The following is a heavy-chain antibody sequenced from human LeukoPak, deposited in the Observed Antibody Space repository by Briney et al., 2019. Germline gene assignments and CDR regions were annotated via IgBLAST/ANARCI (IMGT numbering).Heavy chain of an antibody. CDR1: GGSFSGYY. D-gene: IGHD2-2*01. CDR2: INHSGST. V-gene: IGHV4-34*01. CDR3: ARYVVPGASYHYGMDV. Sequence: SETLSLTCAVYGGSFSGYYWSWIRRPPGKGLEWIGEINHSGSTNYNPSLKSRVTISVDTSKNQFSLKLSSVTAADTAVYHCARYVVPGASYHYGMDVWGQGTTVTVSS. J-gene: IGHJ6*02.